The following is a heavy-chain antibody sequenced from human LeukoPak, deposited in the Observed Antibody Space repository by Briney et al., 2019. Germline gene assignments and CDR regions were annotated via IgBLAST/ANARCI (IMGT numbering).Heavy chain of an antibody. CDR3: ARRSPLYDYVWGSYRYTGDNFDY. Sequence: GSLRLSCAASGFTFSDSTMYWVRQASGKGLEWIGSIYYSGSTSYTPSLKSRVTISVDTSKNQFSLKLSSVTAADTAVYYCARRSPLYDYVWGSYRYTGDNFDYWGQGTLVTVSS. V-gene: IGHV4-39*01. J-gene: IGHJ4*02. CDR1: GFTFSDSTMY. CDR2: IYYSGST. D-gene: IGHD3-16*02.